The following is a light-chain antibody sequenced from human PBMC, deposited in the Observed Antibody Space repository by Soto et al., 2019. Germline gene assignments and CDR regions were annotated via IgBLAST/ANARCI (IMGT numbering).Light chain of an antibody. CDR1: QSVSSSF. J-gene: IGKJ4*01. V-gene: IGKV3D-20*02. CDR2: GAS. Sequence: EIVLTQSPGTLSLSPGERATLSCRASQSVSSSFLAWYQQKPGQAHRLLIYGASSRATGIPDRFSGSGSGTDFTLTIRRLEPEDFAVYYCKQRRDWPLTFGEGTKVDIK. CDR3: KQRRDWPLT.